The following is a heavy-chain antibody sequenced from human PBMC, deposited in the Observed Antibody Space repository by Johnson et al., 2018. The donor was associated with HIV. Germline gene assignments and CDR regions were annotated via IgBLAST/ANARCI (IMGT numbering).Heavy chain of an antibody. V-gene: IGHV3-30*18. J-gene: IGHJ3*02. CDR3: AKTPSMGADAFEM. Sequence: QVQLVESGGGVVQPGRSLRLSCAASGFTFSSYGMHWVRQAPGKGLEWVAVISYDGSKTYFGDSVKGRFTSSRDNSKNTVYLQMNSLRVEDTAMYYCAKTPSMGADAFEMWGQGTVVTISS. D-gene: IGHD3-16*01. CDR2: ISYDGSKT. CDR1: GFTFSSYG.